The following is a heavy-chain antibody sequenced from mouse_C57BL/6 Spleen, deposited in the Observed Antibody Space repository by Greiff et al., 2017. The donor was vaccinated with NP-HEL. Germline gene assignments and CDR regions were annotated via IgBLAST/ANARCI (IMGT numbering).Heavy chain of an antibody. V-gene: IGHV1-66*01. J-gene: IGHJ1*03. Sequence: QVQLQQSGPELVKPGASVKISCKASGYSFTSYYIHWVKQRPGQGLEWIGWIYSGSGNTKDNEKFKGKATLTADTSSSTAYMQLSSLTSEDSAVYYCARSGTTVVAHWYFDVWGTGTTVTVSS. D-gene: IGHD1-1*01. CDR2: IYSGSGNT. CDR3: ARSGTTVVAHWYFDV. CDR1: GYSFTSYY.